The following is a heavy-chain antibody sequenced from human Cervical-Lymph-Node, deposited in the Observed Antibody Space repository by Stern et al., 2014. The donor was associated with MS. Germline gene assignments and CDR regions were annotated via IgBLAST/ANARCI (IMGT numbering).Heavy chain of an antibody. CDR3: ARGLLGSENAFDI. CDR2: ISTCNGTK. Sequence: QMQLVQSGAEVKKPGASVKVSCKASGYTFTSYGISWVRQAPGQGLELMGRISTCNGTKNYAQKLQGRVTMTADTSTSTAYMELRSLRSDDTAVYYCARGLLGSENAFDIWGQGTMVTVSS. J-gene: IGHJ3*02. D-gene: IGHD2-15*01. V-gene: IGHV1-18*01. CDR1: GYTFTSYG.